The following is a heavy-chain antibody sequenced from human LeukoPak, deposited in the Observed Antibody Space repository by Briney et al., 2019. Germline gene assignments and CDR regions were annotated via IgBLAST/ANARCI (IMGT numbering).Heavy chain of an antibody. Sequence: PSETLSLTCTVSGGSISSSSYYWGWIRQPPGKGLEWIGSIYYSGSTYYNPSLKSRVTISVDTSKNQFSLKLSSVTAADTAVYYCARHPKQWLDPGGAFDIWGQGAMVTVSS. CDR1: GGSISSSSYY. CDR3: ARHPKQWLDPGGAFDI. CDR2: IYYSGST. D-gene: IGHD6-19*01. V-gene: IGHV4-39*01. J-gene: IGHJ3*02.